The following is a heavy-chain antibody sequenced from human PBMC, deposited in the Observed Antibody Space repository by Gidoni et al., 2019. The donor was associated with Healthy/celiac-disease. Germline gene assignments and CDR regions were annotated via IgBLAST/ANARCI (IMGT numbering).Heavy chain of an antibody. D-gene: IGHD3-10*01. J-gene: IGHJ4*02. Sequence: EVQLLESGGGLVKPGGSLRLSCAASGFTFSTAWMSWVRQAPGKGLEWVGRIKSKTDGGTTDYAAPVKGRFTISRDDSKNTLYLQMNSLKTEDTAVYYCTTDHPEKKWFGELLEGGYWGQGTLVTVSS. CDR2: IKSKTDGGTT. CDR1: GFTFSTAW. CDR3: TTDHPEKKWFGELLEGGY. V-gene: IGHV3-15*05.